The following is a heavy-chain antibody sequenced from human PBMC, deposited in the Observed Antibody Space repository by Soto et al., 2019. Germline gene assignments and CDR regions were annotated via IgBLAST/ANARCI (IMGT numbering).Heavy chain of an antibody. Sequence: SETLSLTCTVSGGSISSGGYYWSWIRQHPGKGLEWIGYIYYSGSTYYNPSLKSRVTISVDTSKNQFSLKLSSVTAADTAVYYCARANITIFGVETIDYWGQGTLVTVSS. J-gene: IGHJ4*02. CDR3: ARANITIFGVETIDY. CDR2: IYYSGST. D-gene: IGHD3-3*01. CDR1: GGSISSGGYY. V-gene: IGHV4-31*03.